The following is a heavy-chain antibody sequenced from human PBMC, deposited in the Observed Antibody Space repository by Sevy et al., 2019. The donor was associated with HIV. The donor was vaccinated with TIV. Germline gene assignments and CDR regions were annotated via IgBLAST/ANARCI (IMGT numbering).Heavy chain of an antibody. V-gene: IGHV3-30*03. Sequence: GGSLRLSCAASGFTFSSYGMRWVRQAPGKGLEWVAVILYDGSNKYYADSVKGRFTISRDNSKNTLYLQMNSLRAGDTAVYYCARGLAALPGYYYGMDVWGQGTVVTVSS. CDR1: GFTFSSYG. CDR2: ILYDGSNK. D-gene: IGHD6-6*01. J-gene: IGHJ6*02. CDR3: ARGLAALPGYYYGMDV.